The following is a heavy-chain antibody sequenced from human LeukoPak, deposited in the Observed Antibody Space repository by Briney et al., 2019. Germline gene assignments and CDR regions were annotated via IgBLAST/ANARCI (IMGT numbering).Heavy chain of an antibody. CDR3: ARVEATYYYDSSGYYSWFDP. CDR1: GGTFSSYA. D-gene: IGHD3-22*01. Sequence: ASVKVSCKASGGTFSSYAISWVRQAPGQGLEWMGRIIPIFGTANYAQKFQGRVTITTDESTSTAYMELSSLRSEDTAVYYCARVEATYYYDSSGYYSWFDPWGQGTLVTVSS. J-gene: IGHJ5*02. V-gene: IGHV1-69*05. CDR2: IIPIFGTA.